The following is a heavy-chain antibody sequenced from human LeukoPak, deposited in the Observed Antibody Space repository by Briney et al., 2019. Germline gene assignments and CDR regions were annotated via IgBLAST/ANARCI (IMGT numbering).Heavy chain of an antibody. V-gene: IGHV3-30*03. Sequence: GGSLRLSCAASGFTFSSYGMHWVRQAPGKGLEWVAVISYDGSNKYYADSVKGRFTISRDNSKNTLYLQMNSLRAEDTAVYYCARDRRRDGYKLDAFDIWGQGTMVTVSS. CDR1: GFTFSSYG. D-gene: IGHD5-24*01. J-gene: IGHJ3*02. CDR3: ARDRRRDGYKLDAFDI. CDR2: ISYDGSNK.